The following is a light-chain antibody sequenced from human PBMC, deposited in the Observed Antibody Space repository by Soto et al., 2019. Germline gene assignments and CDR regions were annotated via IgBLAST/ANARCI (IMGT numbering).Light chain of an antibody. CDR3: XQSYTSPYT. J-gene: IGKJ2*01. CDR2: TAS. Sequence: DIQMTQSPSSLSASVGDRVTIMCRASQSISRYLNWYQQKPGKAPKFLIYTASSLESGVPSRFXXSGXGXXXXXXXXXLXPXDFATYYXXQSYTSPYTFGQGTKLQIK. V-gene: IGKV1-39*01. CDR1: QSISRY.